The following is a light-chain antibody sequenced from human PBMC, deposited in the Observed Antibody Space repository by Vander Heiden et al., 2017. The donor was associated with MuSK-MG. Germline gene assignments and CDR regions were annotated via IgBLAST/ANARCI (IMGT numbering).Light chain of an antibody. CDR3: SSSVGSNDLL. J-gene: IGLJ2*01. CDR2: EAT. V-gene: IGLV2-8*01. CDR1: SSDVGDYKY. Sequence: QSALTQPPSASGSPGQSVTISCTGSSSDVGDYKYVSWYQQHPGKAPKRMMYEATKRPSGVPDRFSGSKSDSTASLTVSGLQADDEADYYCSSSVGSNDLLFGGGTRLTVL.